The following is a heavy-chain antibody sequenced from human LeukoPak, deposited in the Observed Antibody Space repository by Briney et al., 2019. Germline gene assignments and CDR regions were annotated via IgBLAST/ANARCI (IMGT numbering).Heavy chain of an antibody. Sequence: VGSLRLSCAASGFTFSSYSMNWVRQAPGKGLEWVSSISSSSSYIYYADSVKGRFTISRDNAKNSLYLQMNSLRAEDTAVYYCARDGVGYCSGGSCYSDYWGQGTLVTVSS. CDR3: ARDGVGYCSGGSCYSDY. J-gene: IGHJ4*02. D-gene: IGHD2-15*01. V-gene: IGHV3-21*01. CDR1: GFTFSSYS. CDR2: ISSSSSYI.